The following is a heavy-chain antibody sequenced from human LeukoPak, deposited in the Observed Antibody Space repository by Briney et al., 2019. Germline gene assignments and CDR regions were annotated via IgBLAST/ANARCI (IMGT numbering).Heavy chain of an antibody. CDR1: GGFNSTTDFD. CDR2: ISSSGKS. J-gene: IGHJ4*02. Sequence: PSETLSLTCAVSGGFNSTTDFDGAWIRQPPGQGLEWIATISSSGKSYYNPYLMSRVTISVDTSKTQFSLDVTSVTAADTGLFYYARFRGGIGAAYCGRGDLVIVS. D-gene: IGHD2-15*01. CDR3: ARFRGGIGAAY. V-gene: IGHV4-39*01.